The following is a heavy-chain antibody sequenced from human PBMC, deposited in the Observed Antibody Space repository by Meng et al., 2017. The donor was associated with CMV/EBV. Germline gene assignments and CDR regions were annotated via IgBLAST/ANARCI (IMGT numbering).Heavy chain of an antibody. CDR1: GYSFTNYD. D-gene: IGHD3-9*01. V-gene: IGHV1-8*01. CDR3: ARGTEHSFDWLTHPRGPDNGLDV. Sequence: ASVKVSCKASGYSFTNYDINWVRQATGQGLEWMGWMNPNSGNTGYAHKFQGRVTMTRNTSISIAFMELSSLSSEDTAVYYCARGTEHSFDWLTHPRGPDNGLDVWGQGTTVTVSS. CDR2: MNPNSGNT. J-gene: IGHJ6*02.